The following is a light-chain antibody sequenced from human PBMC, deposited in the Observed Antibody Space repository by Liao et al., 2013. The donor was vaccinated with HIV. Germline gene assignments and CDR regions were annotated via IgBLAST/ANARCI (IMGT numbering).Light chain of an antibody. Sequence: YVLTQPPSVSVAPGQTAVMTCGGNNIRSRGVHWYQQRPGQAPVLVMYYDQNRPSGIPERISGSISGNTATLTISGVETGDEADYYCQVWDSSSDQDVFGTGTKVTVL. CDR3: QVWDSSSDQDV. V-gene: IGLV3-21*01. CDR2: YDQ. CDR1: NIRSRG. J-gene: IGLJ1*01.